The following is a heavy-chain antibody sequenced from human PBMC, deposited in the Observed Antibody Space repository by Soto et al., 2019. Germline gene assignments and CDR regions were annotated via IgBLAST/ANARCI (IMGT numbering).Heavy chain of an antibody. D-gene: IGHD5-12*01. CDR2: IIPIFGTA. J-gene: IGHJ4*02. V-gene: IGHV1-69*13. CDR3: ARGRAMATIAGSFDY. Sequence: ALVKVSCKASGGTFSSYAISWVRQAPGQGLEWMGGIIPIFGTANYAQKFQGRVTITADESTSTAYMELSSLRSEDTAVYYCARGRAMATIAGSFDYWGQGTLVTVSS. CDR1: GGTFSSYA.